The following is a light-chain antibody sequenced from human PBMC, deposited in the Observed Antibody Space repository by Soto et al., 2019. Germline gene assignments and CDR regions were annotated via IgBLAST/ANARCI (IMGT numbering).Light chain of an antibody. V-gene: IGKV3-20*01. CDR3: QHYDRSVPIT. Sequence: EFVLTQSPGTLSLSQGEGVTLSCRASQSVNGANLAWYQQKPGQAPRLLMYGASVRATGIPDRFSGGGSGTDFTLAICRLEPEDFAVYYCQHYDRSVPITFGQGTRLEIK. J-gene: IGKJ5*01. CDR1: QSVNGAN. CDR2: GAS.